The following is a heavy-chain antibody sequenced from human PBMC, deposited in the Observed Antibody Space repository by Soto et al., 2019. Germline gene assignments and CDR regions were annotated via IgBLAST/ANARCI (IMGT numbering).Heavy chain of an antibody. CDR3: AKGYSSSWSSRYYYYYYRMDV. V-gene: IGHV3-30*18. J-gene: IGHJ6*02. D-gene: IGHD6-13*01. CDR2: ISYDGSNK. Sequence: GGSLRLSCAASGFTFSSYGMHWVRQAPGKGLEWVAVISYDGSNKYYADSVKGRFTISRDNSKNTLYLQMNSLRAEDTAVYYCAKGYSSSWSSRYYYYYYRMDVWGQGTTVTV. CDR1: GFTFSSYG.